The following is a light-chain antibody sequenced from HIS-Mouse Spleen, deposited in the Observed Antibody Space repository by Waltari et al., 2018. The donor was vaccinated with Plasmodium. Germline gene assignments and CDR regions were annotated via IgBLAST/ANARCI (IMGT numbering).Light chain of an antibody. J-gene: IGLJ3*02. CDR2: GKN. CDR3: NSRDSSGNHQV. CDR1: SIRSYS. Sequence: SSELTQDPAVSVALGQPVRITCQGDSIRSYSACWYQQKPGQAPVLVIYGKNNRPSGIPDRFSGSSSGNTASLTITGAQAEDEADYYCNSRDSSGNHQVFGGGTKLTVL. V-gene: IGLV3-19*01.